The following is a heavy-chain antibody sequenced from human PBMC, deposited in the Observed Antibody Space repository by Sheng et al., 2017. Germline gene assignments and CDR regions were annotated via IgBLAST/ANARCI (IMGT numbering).Heavy chain of an antibody. CDR1: ADSIISEHY. CDR3: ARDINLHWGXPPWYFDL. D-gene: IGHD3-16*01. J-gene: IGHJ2*01. V-gene: IGHV4-38-2*02. Sequence: QVVIQESGPGLVKPSETLSLTCVVSADSIISEHYWAWVRQPPGKGLEWIASVRHSGHSNYNPSLRSRVTISVDTSKNQFSLKMTSFTAADTALYFCARDINLHWGXPPWYFDLWGXGTLVTVSS. CDR2: VRHSGHS.